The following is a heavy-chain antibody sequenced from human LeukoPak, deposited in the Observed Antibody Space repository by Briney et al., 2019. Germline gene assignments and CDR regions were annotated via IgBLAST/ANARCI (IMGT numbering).Heavy chain of an antibody. CDR3: ARGYLGYNYGFDY. D-gene: IGHD5-18*01. V-gene: IGHV3-64*01. CDR1: GFTFSSYA. J-gene: IGHJ4*02. CDR2: ISSNGGST. Sequence: GRSLRLSCAASGFTFSSYAMHWVRQAPGKGLEYVSAISSNGGSTYYANSVKGRFTISRDNSKNTLYLQMNSLTAEDTAMYYCARGYLGYNYGFDYWGQGTLVTVSS.